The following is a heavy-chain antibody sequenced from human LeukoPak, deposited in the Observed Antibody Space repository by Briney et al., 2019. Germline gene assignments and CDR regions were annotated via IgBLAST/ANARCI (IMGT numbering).Heavy chain of an antibody. CDR3: ARKSSLDY. J-gene: IGHJ4*02. Sequence: QPGGSLRLSCAASGFTVSSYELNWVRPAPGKGLEWVSYISGSGSIIYYADSVKGRVSISRDNAKNSLYLQMNSLRAEDTAVYYCARKSSLDYWGQGTLVTVSS. CDR2: ISGSGSII. D-gene: IGHD2-2*01. CDR1: GFTVSSYE. V-gene: IGHV3-48*03.